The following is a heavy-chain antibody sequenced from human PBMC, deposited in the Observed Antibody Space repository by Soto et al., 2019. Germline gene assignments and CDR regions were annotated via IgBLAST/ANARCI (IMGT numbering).Heavy chain of an antibody. Sequence: QVQLQESGPGLVKPSETLSLTCTVSGVSISSISYYWGWIRQPPGKGLEWIGRIYYSGSTYYKPSLKSRVTISVATSKNQLSLKLSSVTAADTAVYYCARHDVSYGDYAWFDPWGQGTLVTVSS. D-gene: IGHD4-17*01. J-gene: IGHJ5*02. CDR2: IYYSGST. CDR1: GVSISSISYY. V-gene: IGHV4-39*01. CDR3: ARHDVSYGDYAWFDP.